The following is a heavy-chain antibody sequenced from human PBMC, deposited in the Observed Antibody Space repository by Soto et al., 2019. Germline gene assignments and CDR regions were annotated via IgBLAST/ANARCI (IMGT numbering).Heavy chain of an antibody. Sequence: ASVKVSCKASGYTFTSYYMHWVRQAPGQGLEWMGIINPSGGSTSYAQKFQGRVTMTRDTSTSTVYMELSSLRSEDTAVYYCARSITDRQWHIDYYYGMDVWGQGTTVTVSS. V-gene: IGHV1-46*01. CDR2: INPSGGST. D-gene: IGHD1-20*01. J-gene: IGHJ6*02. CDR1: GYTFTSYY. CDR3: ARSITDRQWHIDYYYGMDV.